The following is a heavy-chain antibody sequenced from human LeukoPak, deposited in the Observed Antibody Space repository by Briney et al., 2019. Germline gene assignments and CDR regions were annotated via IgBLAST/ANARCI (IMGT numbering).Heavy chain of an antibody. CDR1: GGSTSSGSYY. D-gene: IGHD3-3*01. Sequence: PSETLSLTCTVSGGSTSSGSYYWSWIRQPAGKGLEWIGRIYTSGSTNYNPSLKSRVTISVDTSKNQFSLKLSSVTAADTAVYYCARDRHDFWSGYYYYYMDVWGKGTTVTVSS. J-gene: IGHJ6*03. V-gene: IGHV4-61*02. CDR2: IYTSGST. CDR3: ARDRHDFWSGYYYYYMDV.